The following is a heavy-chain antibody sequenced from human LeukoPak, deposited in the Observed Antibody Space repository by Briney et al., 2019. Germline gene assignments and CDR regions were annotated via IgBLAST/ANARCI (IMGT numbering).Heavy chain of an antibody. CDR2: IYASGST. V-gene: IGHV4-4*07. CDR3: ARDSGTTGEVKFDP. CDR1: GGSTRSYY. J-gene: IGHJ5*02. D-gene: IGHD3-10*01. Sequence: TSETLSLTCTVSGGSTRSYYWSWIRQPAGGGLQWIGRIYASGSTTYNPTLKSRVTMSLDTSKTQFSLRLTSVTATDTAVYYCARDSGTTGEVKFDPWGQGTLVTVSS.